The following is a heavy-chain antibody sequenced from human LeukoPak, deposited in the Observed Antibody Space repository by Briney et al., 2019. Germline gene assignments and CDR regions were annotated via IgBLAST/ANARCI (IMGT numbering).Heavy chain of an antibody. CDR2: INPGSGGI. CDR1: GYTLSNYY. V-gene: IGHV1-46*01. D-gene: IGHD6-6*01. Sequence: ASARDSCKTSGYTLSNYYIQCGSESPEERLRSRGIINPGSGGISDAQQFQGRVSMTTDTSTTTVYMEIRSLRSDDTALYYCVRDGDTGAATRPAIWGPGTMVTVSS. J-gene: IGHJ3*02. CDR3: VRDGDTGAATRPAI.